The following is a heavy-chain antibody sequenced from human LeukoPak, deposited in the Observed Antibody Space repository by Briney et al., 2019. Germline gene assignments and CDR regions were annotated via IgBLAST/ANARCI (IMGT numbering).Heavy chain of an antibody. CDR1: GYTFTSYG. CDR2: ISAYNGNT. CDR3: ARSSITMIVVVITAPPDY. Sequence: GASVKVSCKASGYTFTSYGISWVRQAPGQGLEWMGWISAYNGNTNYAQKLQGRVTMTTDTSTSTAYMELRSLRSDDTAVYYCARSSITMIVVVITAPPDYWGQGTLVTVSS. D-gene: IGHD3-22*01. J-gene: IGHJ4*02. V-gene: IGHV1-18*01.